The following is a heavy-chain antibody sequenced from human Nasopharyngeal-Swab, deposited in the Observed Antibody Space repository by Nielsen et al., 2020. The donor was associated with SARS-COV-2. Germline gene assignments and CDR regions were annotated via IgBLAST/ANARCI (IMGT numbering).Heavy chain of an antibody. CDR1: GFTFSSYN. V-gene: IGHV3-21*01. J-gene: IGHJ6*02. CDR2: ISGSSSYI. CDR3: ARDGLDYDFWSAYFMDV. D-gene: IGHD3-3*01. Sequence: GESLKISCAASGFTFSSYNMNWVRQAPGRGLGWVSSISGSSSYIYYADSVKGRFTISRDNAKNSLYLQMNSLRADDTAVYYRARDGLDYDFWSAYFMDVWGQGTTVTVSS.